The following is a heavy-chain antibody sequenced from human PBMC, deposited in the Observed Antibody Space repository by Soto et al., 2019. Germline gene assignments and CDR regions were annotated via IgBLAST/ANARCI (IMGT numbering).Heavy chain of an antibody. Sequence: QVHLVQSGAELKRPGASVKWAFKASGYNCTNHALHWVRQAPGQSPEWMGWLNADNGDTKYSQKLKGSVTITRDTSASTAYMERTSLRSEATAVYYGARDGRTPMPPYSCYGRAVWGQGTTVTVSS. J-gene: IGHJ6*02. V-gene: IGHV1-3*01. CDR3: ARDGRTPMPPYSCYGRAV. CDR1: GYNCTNHA. CDR2: LNADNGDT. D-gene: IGHD2-2*01.